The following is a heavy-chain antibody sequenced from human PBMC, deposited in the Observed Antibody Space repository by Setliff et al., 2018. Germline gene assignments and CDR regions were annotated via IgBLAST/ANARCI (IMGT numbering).Heavy chain of an antibody. D-gene: IGHD7-27*01. CDR3: VRDLHWGFDY. V-gene: IGHV3-49*04. CDR1: GFTFSSYA. Sequence: PGGSLRLSCAASGFTFSSYAMSWVRQAPGKGLEWVGLIGSKTYGGVAEYAASVKGRFTISRDNVKNSLFLQMNSLRAEDTAVYYCVRDLHWGFDYWGLGTLVTVS. J-gene: IGHJ4*02. CDR2: IGSKTYGGVA.